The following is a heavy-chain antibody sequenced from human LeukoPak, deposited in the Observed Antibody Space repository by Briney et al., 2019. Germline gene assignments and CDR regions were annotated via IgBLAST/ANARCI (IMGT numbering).Heavy chain of an antibody. CDR2: LNKDGNEK. CDR1: GFTFTNHW. CDR3: ARSIGQWRGLDE. V-gene: IGHV3-7*01. J-gene: IGHJ4*02. D-gene: IGHD3/OR15-3a*01. Sequence: PGGSLRLSCVASGFTFTNHWMAWVREAPGKGVEWVANLNKDGNEKNYVDSVKGRFTISRDNAKNSVYLQMNSLRVEDTALYYCARSIGQWRGLDEWGQGTLVTVSS.